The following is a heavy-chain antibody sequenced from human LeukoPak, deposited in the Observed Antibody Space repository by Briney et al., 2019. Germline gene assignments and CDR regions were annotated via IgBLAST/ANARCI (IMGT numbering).Heavy chain of an antibody. V-gene: IGHV4-31*03. D-gene: IGHD1-1*01. CDR2: IYYSGST. CDR1: GGSISSGGYY. J-gene: IGHJ4*02. Sequence: SETLSLTCTVSGGSISSGGYYWSWIRQHPGKGLEWIGYIYYSGSTYYNPSLKSRVTISVDTSKNQFSLKLSSVTAADTAVYYCAQSYNWNYYYWGQGTLVTVSS. CDR3: AQSYNWNYYY.